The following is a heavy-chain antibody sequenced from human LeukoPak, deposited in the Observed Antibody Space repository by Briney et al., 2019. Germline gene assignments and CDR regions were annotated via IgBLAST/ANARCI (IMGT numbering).Heavy chain of an antibody. CDR1: GYTFTSYY. D-gene: IGHD2-8*01. Sequence: ASVKVSCKASGYTFTSYYMHWVRQAPGQGLEWMGIINPSGGCTSYAQKFQGRVTMTRDTSTSTVYMELSSLRSEDTAVYYCAGHPRMVYAIGAFDIWGQGTMVTVSS. V-gene: IGHV1-46*01. CDR3: AGHPRMVYAIGAFDI. CDR2: INPSGGCT. J-gene: IGHJ3*02.